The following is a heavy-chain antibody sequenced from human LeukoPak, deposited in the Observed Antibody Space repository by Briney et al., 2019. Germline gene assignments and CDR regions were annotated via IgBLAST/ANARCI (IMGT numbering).Heavy chain of an antibody. Sequence: ASVKVSCKASGGTFSSYAISWVRQAPGQGLEWMGWISTNTRNPTYAQGFTGRFVFSLDTSVSTAYLQISSLKAEDTAVYYCAREVAPGGFDYWGQGTLVTVSS. J-gene: IGHJ4*02. V-gene: IGHV7-4-1*02. D-gene: IGHD4-23*01. CDR2: ISTNTRNP. CDR3: AREVAPGGFDY. CDR1: GGTFSSYA.